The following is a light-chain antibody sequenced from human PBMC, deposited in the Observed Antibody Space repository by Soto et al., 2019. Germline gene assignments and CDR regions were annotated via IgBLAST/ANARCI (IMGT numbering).Light chain of an antibody. Sequence: DIQMTQSPSSLSASVGDRVTITCRASQGISNYLSCYQQKPGKVPKLLIYAASTLQSGVPSRFSGSGSGTDFTLTISSLQPEDVATYYCQKYNSAQFTFGPGTKVDIK. CDR1: QGISNY. J-gene: IGKJ3*01. CDR2: AAS. CDR3: QKYNSAQFT. V-gene: IGKV1-27*01.